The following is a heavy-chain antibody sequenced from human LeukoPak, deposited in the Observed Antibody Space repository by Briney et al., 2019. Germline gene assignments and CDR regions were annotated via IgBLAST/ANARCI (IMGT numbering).Heavy chain of an antibody. J-gene: IGHJ4*02. V-gene: IGHV3-53*01. CDR1: GFTVSSNY. CDR2: IYSGGST. CDR3: ARTGPLYYFGSGSCFDF. Sequence: GGSLRLSCAASGFTVSSNYMSWVRQAPGKVLEWVSVIYSGGSTYYADSVKGRFTISRDNSKNTLYLQMNSLRVEDTALYYCARTGPLYYFGSGSCFDFWGQGALVTVSS. D-gene: IGHD3-10*01.